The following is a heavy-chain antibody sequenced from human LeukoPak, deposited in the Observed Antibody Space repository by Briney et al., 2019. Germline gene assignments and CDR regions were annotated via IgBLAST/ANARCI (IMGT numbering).Heavy chain of an antibody. CDR3: ARHGPEFKWEPDNWFDP. CDR2: IYPGDSDT. Sequence: ESPQIYRHGSGYSVPNNWIGWVRQMPGKGVEWMGGIYPGDSDTSYSPSFQGQVTISADKSISTAYLQWSSLKAADTAMYYCARHGPEFKWEPDNWFDPWGQGTLVTVSS. J-gene: IGHJ5*02. V-gene: IGHV5-51*01. CDR1: GYSVPNNW. D-gene: IGHD1-26*01.